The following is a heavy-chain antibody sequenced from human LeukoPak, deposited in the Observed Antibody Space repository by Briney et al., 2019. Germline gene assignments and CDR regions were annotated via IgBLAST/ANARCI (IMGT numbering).Heavy chain of an antibody. D-gene: IGHD3-22*01. Sequence: GGSLRLSCEASGFTFNNFGMHWVRQAPGKGLEWVAFIGYDESKKYYAESVKGRFTISRDNAKNSLYLQMNSLRAEDTAVYYCARGAYYDSSGYVDYWGQGTLVTVSS. CDR3: ARGAYYDSSGYVDY. CDR2: IGYDESKK. V-gene: IGHV3-30*02. J-gene: IGHJ4*02. CDR1: GFTFNNFG.